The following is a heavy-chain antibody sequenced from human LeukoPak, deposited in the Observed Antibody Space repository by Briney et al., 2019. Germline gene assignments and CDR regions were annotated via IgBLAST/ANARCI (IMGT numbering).Heavy chain of an antibody. V-gene: IGHV3-21*01. CDR3: ARGVTIFGVVIMERAFDI. CDR2: ISSSSSYI. D-gene: IGHD3-3*01. Sequence: PGGSLRLSCAASGFTFSSYSMNWVRQAPGKGLEWVSSISSSSSYIYYANSVKGRFTISRDNAKNSLYLQMNSLRAEDTAVYYCARGVTIFGVVIMERAFDIWGQGTMVTVSS. CDR1: GFTFSSYS. J-gene: IGHJ3*02.